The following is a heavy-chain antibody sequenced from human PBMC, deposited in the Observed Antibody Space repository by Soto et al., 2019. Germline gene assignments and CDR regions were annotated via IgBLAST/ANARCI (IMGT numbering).Heavy chain of an antibody. CDR2: ISAYNGNT. CDR1: GYTFTSYG. CDR3: ARYCSGGSCLGWFDP. J-gene: IGHJ5*02. D-gene: IGHD2-15*01. V-gene: IGHV1-18*01. Sequence: QVQLVQSGAEVKKPGASVKVSCKASGYTFTSYGISWVRQAPGQGLEWMGWISAYNGNTNYAQKLQGRVTMTTDTSASTAYMELRSLRSDDTAVYYCARYCSGGSCLGWFDPWGQGTLVTVSS.